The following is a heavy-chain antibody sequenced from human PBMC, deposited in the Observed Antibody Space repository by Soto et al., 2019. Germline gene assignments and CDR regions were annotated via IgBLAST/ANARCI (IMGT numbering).Heavy chain of an antibody. CDR1: GGSISSSSYY. CDR3: ASIFDWGSLFFTKVINFAD. Sequence: PSETLSLTCTVSGGSISSSSYYWGWIRQPPGKGLEWIGSIYYSGSTYYNPSLKSRVTISVYTSKNRFDLKLSPVTAADTAGYYFASIFDWGSLFFTKVINFADWGPGTLETVSS. CDR2: IYYSGST. V-gene: IGHV4-39*01. J-gene: IGHJ4*02. D-gene: IGHD4-17*01.